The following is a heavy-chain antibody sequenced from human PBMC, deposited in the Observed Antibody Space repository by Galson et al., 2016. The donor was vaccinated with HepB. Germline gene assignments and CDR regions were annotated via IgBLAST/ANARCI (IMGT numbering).Heavy chain of an antibody. CDR2: IFHSGRV. Sequence: TLSLTCAVSGGSIRSRDWWTWVRQPPGQGLEWIGQIFHSGRVNYNPSLASRVTILVDTSNNQFSLRLTSVTAADTALYYSERQYRGGPSDFWGQGTLVTVSS. CDR1: GGSIRSRDW. CDR3: ERQYRGGPSDF. V-gene: IGHV4-4*02. D-gene: IGHD5-12*01. J-gene: IGHJ4*02.